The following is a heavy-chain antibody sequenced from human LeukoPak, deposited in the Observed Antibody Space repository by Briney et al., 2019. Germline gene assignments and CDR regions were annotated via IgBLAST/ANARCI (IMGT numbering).Heavy chain of an antibody. Sequence: SVKVSCKASGFTFTTSAVQWVRQARGHRLEWIGWIVVGSGNTNYAQKFQERVTITRDMSTSTVYMELSSLRSEDTAVYYCAAGYSGSSSGDYWGQGTLVTVSS. CDR1: GFTFTTSA. V-gene: IGHV1-58*01. J-gene: IGHJ4*02. CDR2: IVVGSGNT. D-gene: IGHD1-26*01. CDR3: AAGYSGSSSGDY.